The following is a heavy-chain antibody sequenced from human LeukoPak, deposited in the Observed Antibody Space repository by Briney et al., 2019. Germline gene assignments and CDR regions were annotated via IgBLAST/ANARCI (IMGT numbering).Heavy chain of an antibody. D-gene: IGHD4-11*01. CDR1: GGSISSYY. J-gene: IGHJ6*03. CDR3: ARRNSNYPYYYYMDV. CDR2: IYTSGST. V-gene: IGHV4-4*09. Sequence: PSETLSLTCTVSGGSISSYYWSWIRQPPGKGPEWIGYIYTSGSTNYNPSLKSRVTISVDTSKNQFSLKLSSVTAADTAVYYCARRNSNYPYYYYMDVWGKGTTVTVSS.